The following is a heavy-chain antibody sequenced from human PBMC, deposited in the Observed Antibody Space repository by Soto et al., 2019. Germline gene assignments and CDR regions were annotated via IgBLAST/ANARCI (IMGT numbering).Heavy chain of an antibody. CDR2: IYYGGST. CDR3: HARGPLPTAGNGEYYYYGMDV. V-gene: IGHV4-59*11. J-gene: IGHJ6*02. D-gene: IGHD1-26*01. CDR1: GSSLSGHY. Sequence: SETLSLTCTVSGSSLSGHYWSWMRQPPGKGLECFGYIYYGGSTNYNPSLKSRVTISVDTSKNQFSLKLTSVTAADTAVYYCHARGPLPTAGNGEYYYYGMDVWGQGTTVTVSS.